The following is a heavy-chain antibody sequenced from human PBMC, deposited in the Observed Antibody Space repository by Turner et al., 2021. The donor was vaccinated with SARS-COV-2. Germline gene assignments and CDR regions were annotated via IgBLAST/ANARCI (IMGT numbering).Heavy chain of an antibody. CDR3: ARDRGGAQLVRLFDY. D-gene: IGHD6-6*01. J-gene: IGHJ4*02. Sequence: GGLVQPGRFLRLSCAASGFTFDDYAMHWVRQAPGKGLEWVSGISWNSGSIGYADSVKGRFTISRDNAKNSLYLQMNSLRAEDTAFYYCARDRGGAQLVRLFDYWGQGTLVTVSS. V-gene: IGHV3-9*01. CDR2: ISWNSGSI. CDR1: GFTFDDYA.